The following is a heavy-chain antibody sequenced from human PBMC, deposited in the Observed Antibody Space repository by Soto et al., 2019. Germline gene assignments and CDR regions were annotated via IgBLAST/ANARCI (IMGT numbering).Heavy chain of an antibody. V-gene: IGHV6-1*01. J-gene: IGHJ6*02. CDR2: TYYRSKWYN. Sequence: SQTLSLTCAISGDSVTSNSAAWNWIRQSPSRGLEWLGRTYYRSKWYNDYAVSVKSRITINPDTSKNQFSLQLNPVTPEDTAVYYCARGHGRSGIAVAGTPGERVGGMDVWGQGTTVTVSS. CDR3: ARGHGRSGIAVAGTPGERVGGMDV. D-gene: IGHD6-19*01. CDR1: GDSVTSNSAA.